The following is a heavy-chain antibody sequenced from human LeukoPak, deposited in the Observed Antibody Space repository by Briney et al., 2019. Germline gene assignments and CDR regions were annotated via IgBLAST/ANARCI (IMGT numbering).Heavy chain of an antibody. CDR1: GGSITSGTYY. Sequence: TSQTLSLTCTVSGGSITSGTYYWTWIRHHPGKGLEWIGYIYSSGDTQYNPSLRSRVTMSVDTSKSQFSLKLSSVTAADTAVYFCARSRGTTWRADVFDLWGQGTKVTV. CDR3: ARSRGTTWRADVFDL. V-gene: IGHV4-31*03. J-gene: IGHJ3*01. D-gene: IGHD1-1*01. CDR2: IYSSGDT.